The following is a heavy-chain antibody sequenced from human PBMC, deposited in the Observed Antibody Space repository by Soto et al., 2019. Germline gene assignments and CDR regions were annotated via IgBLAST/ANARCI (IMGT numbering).Heavy chain of an antibody. CDR3: ASSIYCSGGSCYAAIGDY. Sequence: SETLSLTCAVYGGSFSGYYWSWIRQPPGKGLEWIGEINHSGSTNYNPSLKSRVTISVDTSKNQFSLELSSVTAADTAVYYCASSIYCSGGSCYAAIGDYWGQGTLVTVSS. D-gene: IGHD2-15*01. V-gene: IGHV4-34*01. CDR2: INHSGST. CDR1: GGSFSGYY. J-gene: IGHJ4*02.